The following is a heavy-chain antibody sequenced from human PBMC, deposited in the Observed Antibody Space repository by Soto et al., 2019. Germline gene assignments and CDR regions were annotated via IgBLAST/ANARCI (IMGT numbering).Heavy chain of an antibody. CDR3: ARDDYFGSGSYDFDY. Sequence: PGESLRLSCAASGFTFSDYYMTWIRQAPGKGLEWVSYISTSGSSTYYADSVKGRFTISRDNAEDSLYLQMNSLTAEDTAVYYCARDDYFGSGSYDFDYWGQGTLVTVSS. J-gene: IGHJ4*02. V-gene: IGHV3-11*01. CDR2: ISTSGSST. D-gene: IGHD3-10*01. CDR1: GFTFSDYY.